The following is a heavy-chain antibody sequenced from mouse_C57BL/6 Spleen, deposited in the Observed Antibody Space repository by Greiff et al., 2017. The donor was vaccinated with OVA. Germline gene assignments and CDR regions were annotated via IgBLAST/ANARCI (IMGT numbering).Heavy chain of an antibody. Sequence: QVQLKQPGAELVKPGASVKMSCKASGYTFTSYWITWVKQRPGQGLEWIGDIYPGSGSTNYNEKFKSKATLTVDTSSSTAYMQLSSLTSEDSAVYCCAKVYYDYDSFAYWGQGTLVTVSA. J-gene: IGHJ3*01. V-gene: IGHV1-55*01. CDR2: IYPGSGST. CDR3: AKVYYDYDSFAY. CDR1: GYTFTSYW. D-gene: IGHD2-4*01.